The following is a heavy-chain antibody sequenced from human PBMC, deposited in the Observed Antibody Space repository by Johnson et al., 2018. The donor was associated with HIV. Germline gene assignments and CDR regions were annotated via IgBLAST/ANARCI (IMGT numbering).Heavy chain of an antibody. Sequence: QVQLVESGGGVVQPGGSLSLSCAASRFTFSSYGMHWVRQAPGKGLEWVAFIRYDGSNKYYAGSVKGRFTITRDNSKNTLYLQMSSLRAEDTAVYYCARGGIIHDAFDIWGQGTMVTVSS. CDR2: IRYDGSNK. J-gene: IGHJ3*02. CDR1: RFTFSSYG. D-gene: IGHD1-1*01. V-gene: IGHV3-30*02. CDR3: ARGGIIHDAFDI.